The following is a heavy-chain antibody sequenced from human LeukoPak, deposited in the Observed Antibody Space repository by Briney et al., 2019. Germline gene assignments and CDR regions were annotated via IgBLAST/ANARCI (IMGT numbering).Heavy chain of an antibody. Sequence: SETLSLTCSVSGGAISNSRYYWGWVRQPPGKGLEWIGTMYHSGSTYYNPSLKRQISMSVDTSKNEFSLRLTSVTAADTAVYYCTRYMGCIDGVCYRGFDAWGQGILVSVSS. V-gene: IGHV4-39*01. CDR2: MYHSGST. D-gene: IGHD2-8*01. CDR3: TRYMGCIDGVCYRGFDA. J-gene: IGHJ5*02. CDR1: GGAISNSRYY.